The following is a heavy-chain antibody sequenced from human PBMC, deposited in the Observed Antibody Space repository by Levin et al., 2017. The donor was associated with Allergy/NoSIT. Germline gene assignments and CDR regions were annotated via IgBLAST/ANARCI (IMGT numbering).Heavy chain of an antibody. CDR1: GGTFSSYA. CDR3: ARNTPTYSSGWYVHSIRQYGMDV. V-gene: IGHV1-69*01. J-gene: IGHJ6*02. Sequence: KISCKASGGTFSSYAISWVRQAPGQGLEWMGGIIPIFGTANYAQKFQGRVTITADESTSTAYMELSSLRSEDTAVYYCARNTPTYSSGWYVHSIRQYGMDVWGQGTTVTVSS. CDR2: IIPIFGTA. D-gene: IGHD6-19*01.